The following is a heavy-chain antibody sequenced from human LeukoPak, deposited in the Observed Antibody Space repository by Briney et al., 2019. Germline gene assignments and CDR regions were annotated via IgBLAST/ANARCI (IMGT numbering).Heavy chain of an antibody. CDR1: GYSFTSYW. J-gene: IGHJ4*02. CDR3: ARHLGLERREYYFDY. CDR2: IYPGDSDT. V-gene: IGHV5-51*01. D-gene: IGHD1-1*01. Sequence: PGESLKISCKGSGYSFTSYWIGWVRQMPGKGLEWMGIIYPGDSDTRYSPSFQGQVTISADKSISTAYLQWSSLKASDTAMYYCARHLGLERREYYFDYWGQGTLVTVSS.